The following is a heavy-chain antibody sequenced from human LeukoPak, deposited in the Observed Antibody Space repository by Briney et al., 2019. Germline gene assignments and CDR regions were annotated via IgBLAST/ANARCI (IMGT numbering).Heavy chain of an antibody. J-gene: IGHJ6*03. CDR3: ARETPLWFGEYNYYYYYMDV. CDR2: TYNSGST. V-gene: IGHV4-4*08. Sequence: SETLSLTCTISGGSICSSYWSWIRQPPGKGLEWIGYTYNSGSTNYNPSLKSRLTISVDKSKNQFSLKLSSVTAADTAVYYCARETPLWFGEYNYYYYYMDVWGKGTTVTVSS. D-gene: IGHD3-10*01. CDR1: GGSICSSY.